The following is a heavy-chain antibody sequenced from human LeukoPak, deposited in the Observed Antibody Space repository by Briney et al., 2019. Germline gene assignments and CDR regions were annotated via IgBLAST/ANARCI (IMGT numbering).Heavy chain of an antibody. CDR3: ARDRKQQWLVRGGFDP. D-gene: IGHD6-19*01. CDR2: IKQDGSEK. Sequence: GKSLRLSCAASGFTFSSYWMSWVRQAPGKGLEWVANIKQDGSEKYYVDSVKGRFTISRDNAKNSLYLQMNSLRAEDTAVYYCARDRKQQWLVRGGFDPWGQGTLVTVSS. J-gene: IGHJ5*02. CDR1: GFTFSSYW. V-gene: IGHV3-7*01.